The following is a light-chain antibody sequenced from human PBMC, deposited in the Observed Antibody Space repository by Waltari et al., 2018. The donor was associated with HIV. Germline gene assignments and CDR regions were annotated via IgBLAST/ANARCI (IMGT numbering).Light chain of an antibody. CDR1: SSEVGSYNL. CDR2: EVS. V-gene: IGLV2-23*02. CDR3: CSYAGSSTYV. J-gene: IGLJ1*01. Sequence: QSALTQPASVSGSPGQSITISCTGTSSEVGSYNLVSWYQQHPGKATNLMIYEVSKRPSGVSNRFSGSKSGNTASLTISGLQAEDEADYYCCSYAGSSTYVFGTGTKVTVL.